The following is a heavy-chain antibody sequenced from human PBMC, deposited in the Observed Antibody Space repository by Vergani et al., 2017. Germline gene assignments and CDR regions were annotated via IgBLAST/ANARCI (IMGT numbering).Heavy chain of an antibody. CDR3: ATRGI. CDR2: IYTAGST. J-gene: IGHJ4*02. CDR1: GGSISSGNYF. V-gene: IGHV4-61*02. D-gene: IGHD3-16*01. Sequence: QVQLQESGPGLVKPSQTLSLTCIVSGGSISSGNYFWNWIRQPAGKGLEWIGRIYTAGSTNYNPSLKSRVTISIDTSKNQFSLELTSVTAADTAVYYCATRGIWGQGTLVIVSS.